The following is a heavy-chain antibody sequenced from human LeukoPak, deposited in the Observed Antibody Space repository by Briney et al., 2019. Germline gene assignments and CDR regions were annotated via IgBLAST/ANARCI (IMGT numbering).Heavy chain of an antibody. Sequence: GASVKVSCKASGYTFTSYYMHWVRQAPGQGLEWMGIINPSGGSTTYAQKFQGRVTITTDESTSTAYMELSSLRSEDTAVYYCARYRTGYHYFDYWGQGTLVTVSS. V-gene: IGHV1-46*01. CDR3: ARYRTGYHYFDY. D-gene: IGHD7-27*01. CDR1: GYTFTSYY. CDR2: INPSGGST. J-gene: IGHJ4*02.